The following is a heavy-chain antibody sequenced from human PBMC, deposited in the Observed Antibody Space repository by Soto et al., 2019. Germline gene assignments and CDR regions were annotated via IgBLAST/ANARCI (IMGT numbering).Heavy chain of an antibody. D-gene: IGHD5-18*01. Sequence: SEALSLTCTDSVVSISSYYWSWIRPPPGKGLECIGYIYYSGSTNYNPSLKSPVTISVDTSKNQCSLKLRSVTAADTAVYYCARDDSYGSFDWLDHWGQGPKVTVSS. J-gene: IGHJ5*02. CDR1: VVSISSYY. CDR3: ARDDSYGSFDWLDH. V-gene: IGHV4-59*01. CDR2: IYYSGST.